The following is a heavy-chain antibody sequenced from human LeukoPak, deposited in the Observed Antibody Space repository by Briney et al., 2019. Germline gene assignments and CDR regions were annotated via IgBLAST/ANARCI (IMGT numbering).Heavy chain of an antibody. CDR3: ANLGELLWFGELLPRDYYYYGMDV. CDR2: ISGSGGST. J-gene: IGHJ6*02. Sequence: GGSLRLSCAASGFTFSSYAMSWVRQAPGKGLEWVSAISGSGGSTYYADSVKGRFTISRDNSKNTLYLQMNSLRAEDTAVYYCANLGELLWFGELLPRDYYYYGMDVWGQGTTVTVSS. V-gene: IGHV3-23*01. D-gene: IGHD3-10*01. CDR1: GFTFSSYA.